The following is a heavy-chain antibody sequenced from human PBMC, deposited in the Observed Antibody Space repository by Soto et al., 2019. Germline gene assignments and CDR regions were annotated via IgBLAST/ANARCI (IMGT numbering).Heavy chain of an antibody. Sequence: KPSETLSLTCAVYGGSFSGYYWSWIRQPPGKGLEWIGEINHSGSTNYNPSLKSRVTISVDTSKNQFSLKLSSVTAADTAVYYCARGKRITTFGVVISPFDAFDIWGQGTMVTVSS. D-gene: IGHD3-3*01. CDR2: INHSGST. CDR3: ARGKRITTFGVVISPFDAFDI. CDR1: GGSFSGYY. V-gene: IGHV4-34*01. J-gene: IGHJ3*02.